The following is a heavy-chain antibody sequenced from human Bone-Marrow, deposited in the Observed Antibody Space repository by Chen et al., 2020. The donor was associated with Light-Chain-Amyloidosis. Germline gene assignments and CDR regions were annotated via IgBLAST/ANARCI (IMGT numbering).Heavy chain of an antibody. J-gene: IGHJ3*02. CDR1: GGSISSSSYY. Sequence: QLQLQESGPGLVKPSETLSLTCTVSGGSISSSSYYWGWIRQPPGKGLEWIGSIYYSGSTYYNPSLKSRVTISVDTSKNQFSLKLGSVTAADTAVYYCARLGGFYFERAAFDIWGQGTMVTVSS. V-gene: IGHV4-39*01. CDR3: ARLGGFYFERAAFDI. CDR2: IYYSGST. D-gene: IGHD3-10*01.